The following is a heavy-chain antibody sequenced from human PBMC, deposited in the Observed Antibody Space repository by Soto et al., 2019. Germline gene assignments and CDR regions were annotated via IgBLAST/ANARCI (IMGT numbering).Heavy chain of an antibody. J-gene: IGHJ6*02. V-gene: IGHV4-59*01. Sequence: SETLSLTCTVSGGSISSYYWSWIRQPPGKGLEWIGYIYYSGSTNYNPSLKSRVTISVDTSKNQFSLKLSSVTAADTAVYYWATYGSRNKDYYYYGMDVWGQGTTVTVSS. CDR1: GGSISSYY. CDR2: IYYSGST. D-gene: IGHD3-10*01. CDR3: ATYGSRNKDYYYYGMDV.